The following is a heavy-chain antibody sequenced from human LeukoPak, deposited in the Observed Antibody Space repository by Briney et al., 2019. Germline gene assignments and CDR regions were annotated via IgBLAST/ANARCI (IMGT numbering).Heavy chain of an antibody. CDR3: ARGAIFGVTPDY. Sequence: PSETLSLTCTVSGGSISSYYWSWIRQHPGKGLEWIGYIYYSGSTYYNPSLKSRVTISVDTSKNQFSLKLSSVTAADTAVYYCARGAIFGVTPDYWGQGTLVTVSS. CDR1: GGSISSYY. V-gene: IGHV4-59*06. CDR2: IYYSGST. J-gene: IGHJ4*02. D-gene: IGHD3-3*01.